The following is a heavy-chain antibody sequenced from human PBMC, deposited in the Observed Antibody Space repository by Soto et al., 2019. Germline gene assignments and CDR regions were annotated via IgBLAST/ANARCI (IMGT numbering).Heavy chain of an antibody. J-gene: IGHJ6*02. CDR3: ARASYYDILIGYQFPSYYYVMYV. Sequence: SVKVSCKASGGTFSSYTISWVRQAPGQGIEWMGRIIPILGIANYAQKFQGRVTITADKSTSTAYMELSSLRSEDTAVYYCARASYYDILIGYQFPSYYYVMYVWGQGTTVTVSS. D-gene: IGHD3-9*01. CDR2: IIPILGIA. CDR1: GGTFSSYT. V-gene: IGHV1-69*02.